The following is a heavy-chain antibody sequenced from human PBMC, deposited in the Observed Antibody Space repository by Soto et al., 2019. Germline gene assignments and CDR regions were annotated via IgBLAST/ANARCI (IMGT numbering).Heavy chain of an antibody. J-gene: IGHJ4*02. V-gene: IGHV3-7*04. CDR2: MNKDGSEK. Sequence: EVQLVESGGGLVQPGGSLRISCGASGFTFSDYWLSWVRQAPGKGLEWVANMNKDGSEKFYVDSVKGRFTISRDNAKESLYLQMNSLRDEDTAVYYWARDASGWSVYWGQGTLVTVSS. D-gene: IGHD6-19*01. CDR1: GFTFSDYW. CDR3: ARDASGWSVY.